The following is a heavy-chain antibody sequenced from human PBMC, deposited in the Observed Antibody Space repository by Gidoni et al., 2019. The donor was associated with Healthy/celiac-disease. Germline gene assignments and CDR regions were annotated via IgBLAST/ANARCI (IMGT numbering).Heavy chain of an antibody. CDR3: ASYYYDSNPRSSVAFDI. D-gene: IGHD3-22*01. CDR2: IIPIFGTA. V-gene: IGHV1-69*01. CDR1: GGTFSSYA. Sequence: QVQLVQSGAAVKKPGSSVKVSCKASGGTFSSYAISWVRQAPGQGLEWMGGIIPIFGTANYAQKFQGRVTITADESTSTAYMELSSLRSEDTAVYYCASYYYDSNPRSSVAFDIWGQGTMVTVSS. J-gene: IGHJ3*02.